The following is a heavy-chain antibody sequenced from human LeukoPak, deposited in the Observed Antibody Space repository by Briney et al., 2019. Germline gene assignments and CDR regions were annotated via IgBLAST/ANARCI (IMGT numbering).Heavy chain of an antibody. CDR3: AKEGTYYDSSGYYTH. D-gene: IGHD3-22*01. CDR1: GLTFSSFA. J-gene: IGHJ4*02. V-gene: IGHV3-23*01. CDR2: VSGSGGAT. Sequence: PGGSLRLSCAASGLTFSSFAMRWVRHAPGKGLEWVSSVSGSGGATYYADSVKGRFTISRDNSKNTLFLQMSSLRVEDTAIYYCAKEGTYYDSSGYYTHWGQGTLVAVSS.